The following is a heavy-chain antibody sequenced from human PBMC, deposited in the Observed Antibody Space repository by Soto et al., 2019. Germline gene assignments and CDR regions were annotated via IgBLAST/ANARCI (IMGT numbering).Heavy chain of an antibody. J-gene: IGHJ6*02. CDR2: IYPGDSDT. CDR1: GYSFLNYW. V-gene: IGHV5-51*01. D-gene: IGHD3-10*01. Sequence: GESLKISCKGSGYSFLNYWISWVRQMPGKGLEWMGIIYPGDSDTRYSPSFQGQVTISADKSISTAYLQWSSLKASDTAMYYCAGGGVRGVITRTRDYYGMDVWGQGTTVTVSS. CDR3: AGGGVRGVITRTRDYYGMDV.